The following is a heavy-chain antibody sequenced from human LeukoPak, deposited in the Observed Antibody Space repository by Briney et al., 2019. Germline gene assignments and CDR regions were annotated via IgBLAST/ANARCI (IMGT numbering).Heavy chain of an antibody. V-gene: IGHV3-21*01. CDR2: ITSSSINT. Sequence: GGSLRLSCAASGFTFSSYDMIWVRQAPGKGLEWVSTITSSSINTYYAEPAKGRFTISRDNAKNSLYLQMNSLSAEDTGVYYCGRDFNYWGQGTLVTVAS. CDR1: GFTFSSYD. J-gene: IGHJ4*02. CDR3: GRDFNY.